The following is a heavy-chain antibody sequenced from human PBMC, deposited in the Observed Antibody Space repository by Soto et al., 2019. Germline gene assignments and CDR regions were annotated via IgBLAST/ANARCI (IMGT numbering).Heavy chain of an antibody. CDR3: AHKGGRGAGMDV. CDR2: IYWDNDK. D-gene: IGHD2-15*01. J-gene: IGHJ6*02. CDR1: GFSVSTSGVG. Sequence: QITLKESGPTLVKPTQTLTLTCTFSGFSVSTSGVGVAWIRQSPGKALEWLALIYWDNDKRYSPFLQSRVTITKDTSKNHVVLTMTNMDPVDTATYYCAHKGGRGAGMDVWGQGTTVTVSS. V-gene: IGHV2-5*02.